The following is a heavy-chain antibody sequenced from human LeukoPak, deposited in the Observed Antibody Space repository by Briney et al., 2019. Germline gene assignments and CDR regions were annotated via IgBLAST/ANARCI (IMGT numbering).Heavy chain of an antibody. J-gene: IGHJ4*02. CDR3: ARADLSGGYSYYFDY. Sequence: SETLSLTCTVSGGSISGYHWSWIRQPPGKGLEWIGYIYYSGSTNYNPSLKSRVTMSVDTSNNQFSLNLSSVTAADTAVYYCARADLSGGYSYYFDYWGQGTLVTVSS. D-gene: IGHD3-22*01. CDR1: GGSISGYH. CDR2: IYYSGST. V-gene: IGHV4-59*01.